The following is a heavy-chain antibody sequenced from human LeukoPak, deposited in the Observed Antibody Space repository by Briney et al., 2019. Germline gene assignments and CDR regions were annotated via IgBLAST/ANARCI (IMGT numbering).Heavy chain of an antibody. CDR3: ARDPMTTVVFDY. D-gene: IGHD4-23*01. J-gene: IGHJ4*02. CDR2: ISSSSSSYI. Sequence: GGSLRLSCAASGFTFNTYNMNWVRQAPGKGLEWVSSISSSSSSYIYYADSVKGRFTISRDNSKNTLYLQMNSLRAKDTAVYYCARDPMTTVVFDYWGQGTLVTVSS. V-gene: IGHV3-21*01. CDR1: GFTFNTYN.